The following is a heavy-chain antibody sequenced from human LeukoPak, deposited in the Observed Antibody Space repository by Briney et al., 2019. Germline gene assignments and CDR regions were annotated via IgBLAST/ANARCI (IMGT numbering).Heavy chain of an antibody. CDR2: INPSGGST. Sequence: ASVKVSCKASGYTFTSYYMHWVRQAPGQGLEWMGIINPSGGSTSYAQKLQGRVTMTRDTSTSTVYMELSSLRSEDTAVYYCARDGRVHYDFWSGYYRDEVWFDPWGQGTLVTVSS. CDR1: GYTFTSYY. V-gene: IGHV1-46*03. D-gene: IGHD3-3*01. J-gene: IGHJ5*02. CDR3: ARDGRVHYDFWSGYYRDEVWFDP.